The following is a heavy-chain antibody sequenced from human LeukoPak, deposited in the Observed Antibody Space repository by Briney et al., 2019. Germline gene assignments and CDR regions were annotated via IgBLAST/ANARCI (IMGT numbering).Heavy chain of an antibody. Sequence: HPGGSLRLSCAASGFTFSSYAVRWVRQAPGKGLEWVSGISGSGGSTYYADSVKGRFTISRDNSKNTLYLQMNSLRAEDTAVYYCAKASGGYGVYFDYWGQGTLVTVSS. V-gene: IGHV3-23*01. CDR3: AKASGGYGVYFDY. CDR1: GFTFSSYA. CDR2: ISGSGGST. D-gene: IGHD5-12*01. J-gene: IGHJ4*02.